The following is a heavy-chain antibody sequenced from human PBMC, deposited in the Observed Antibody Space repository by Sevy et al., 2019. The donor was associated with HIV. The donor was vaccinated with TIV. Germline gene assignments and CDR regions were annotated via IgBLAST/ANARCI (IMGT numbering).Heavy chain of an antibody. Sequence: GGSLRLSCAASGFTFSDYYMSWIRQAPGKGLEWVSYISSSGSTIYYADSMKGRFTISRDNAKNSLYLQMNSLRAEDTAVYYCARDSGGYCSSTSCYYYYYYGMDVWGQGTTVTVSS. D-gene: IGHD2-2*01. CDR1: GFTFSDYY. J-gene: IGHJ6*02. V-gene: IGHV3-11*01. CDR2: ISSSGSTI. CDR3: ARDSGGYCSSTSCYYYYYYGMDV.